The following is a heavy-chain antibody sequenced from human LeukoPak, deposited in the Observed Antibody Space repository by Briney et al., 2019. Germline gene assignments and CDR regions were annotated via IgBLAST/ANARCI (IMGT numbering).Heavy chain of an antibody. V-gene: IGHV4-34*01. CDR3: ARGVVGATRWFDY. CDR2: INHSGST. CDR1: GGSCSGYY. D-gene: IGHD1-26*01. J-gene: IGHJ4*02. Sequence: PSETLSLTCAVYGGSCSGYYWSWIRQPPGKELEWIGEINHSGSTNYNPSLKSRVTISVDPSRNQFSLKLSSVTAADTAVYYGARGVVGATRWFDYWAREPWSPSPQ.